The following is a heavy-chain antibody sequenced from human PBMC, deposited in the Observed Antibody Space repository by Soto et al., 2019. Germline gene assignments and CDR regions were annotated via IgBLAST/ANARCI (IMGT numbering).Heavy chain of an antibody. V-gene: IGHV4-59*01. J-gene: IGHJ5*02. D-gene: IGHD1-1*01. CDR3: ERFGNWNDGLGS. CDR2: IYYSGKT. Sequence: SETLSLTCTVSGGSISSYYWSWIRQPPGKGLEWIGYIYYSGKTYYNPSLKSRVTISVDTSKNQFSLKLTSVTAADTAVYYCERFGNWNDGLGSWGQGALVTVSS. CDR1: GGSISSYY.